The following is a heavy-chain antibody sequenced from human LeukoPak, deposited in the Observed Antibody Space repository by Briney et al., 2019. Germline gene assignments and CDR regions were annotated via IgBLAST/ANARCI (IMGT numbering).Heavy chain of an antibody. CDR3: AREGHTSGYCGTFDV. D-gene: IGHD3-22*01. CDR2: MPYDGFSK. CDR1: GIAFSNSI. J-gene: IGHJ3*01. Sequence: GSLRLSCVASGIAFSNSIMHWVRQAPGKGLEWVSAMPYDGFSKYYADSMKGRLTISRDDSKNTVYLQMKSLRPEDTAVYYCAREGHTSGYCGTFDVWGQGTTVAVS. V-gene: IGHV3-30*04.